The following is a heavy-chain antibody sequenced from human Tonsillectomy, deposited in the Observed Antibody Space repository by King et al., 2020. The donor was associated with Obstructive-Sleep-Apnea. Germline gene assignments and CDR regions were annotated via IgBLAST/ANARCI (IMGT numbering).Heavy chain of an antibody. J-gene: IGHJ4*02. D-gene: IGHD6-19*01. CDR3: AVGITVAGQFDY. CDR2: INPNSGGT. V-gene: IGHV1-2*02. CDR1: GYTFTGYY. Sequence: QLVQSGAEVKKPGASVKVSCKASGYTFTGYYMHWVRQAPGQGLEWMGWINPNSGGTNYAQKFQGRVTMTRDTSISTALELSRLRSDDTAVYYCAVGITVAGQFDYWGQGTLVTVSS.